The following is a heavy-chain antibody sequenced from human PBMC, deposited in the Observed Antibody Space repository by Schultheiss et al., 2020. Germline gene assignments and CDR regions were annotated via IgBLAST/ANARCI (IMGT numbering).Heavy chain of an antibody. V-gene: IGHV3-23*01. CDR2: ITSGGGER. D-gene: IGHD5-12*01. Sequence: GESLKISCAASGFTFGDYALSWVRQAPGRGLEWLSAITSGGGERYADSDSVKGRFTISRDISRNTLYLQMNSLRADDTAVYYCAKNTYDDYLDYWGQGTLVTVSS. CDR3: AKNTYDDYLDY. J-gene: IGHJ4*02. CDR1: GFTFGDYA.